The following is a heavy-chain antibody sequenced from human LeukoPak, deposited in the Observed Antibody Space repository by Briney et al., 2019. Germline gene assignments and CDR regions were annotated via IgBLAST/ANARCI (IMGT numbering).Heavy chain of an antibody. D-gene: IGHD5-12*01. J-gene: IGHJ4*02. CDR2: IYYSGST. Sequence: KSSETLSLTCTVSGGSISSSSYYWGWLRRPPGKGLEWIGSIYYSGSTYYNPSLKSRVTISVDTSKNQFSLKLSSVTAADTAVYYCARRLVVANYFDYWGQGTLVTVSS. V-gene: IGHV4-39*01. CDR1: GGSISSSSYY. CDR3: ARRLVVANYFDY.